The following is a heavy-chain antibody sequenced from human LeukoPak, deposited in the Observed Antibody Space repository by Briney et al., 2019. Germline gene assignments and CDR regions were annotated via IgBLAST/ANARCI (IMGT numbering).Heavy chain of an antibody. D-gene: IGHD4-11*01. V-gene: IGHV1-69*05. CDR1: GGTFSSYA. CDR3: AREGGGYSKDLGY. J-gene: IGHJ4*02. Sequence: SVKVSCKASGGTFSSYAISWVRQAPGQGLEWMGGIIPIFGTASYAQKFQGRVTMTRDTSTSTVYMELSSLRSEDTAVYYCAREGGGYSKDLGYWGQGTLVTVSS. CDR2: IIPIFGTA.